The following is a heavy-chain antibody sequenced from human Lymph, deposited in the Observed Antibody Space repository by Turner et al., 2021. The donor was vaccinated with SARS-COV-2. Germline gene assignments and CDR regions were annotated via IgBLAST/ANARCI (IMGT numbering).Heavy chain of an antibody. CDR3: AKDLAGTYYSSFDY. D-gene: IGHD1-26*01. J-gene: IGHJ4*02. CDR2: INWSGGSI. CDR1: GFTFDDYA. Sequence: EVQLVESGGGLVQHGRSLRLSCAASGFTFDDYAMHWVRQAPGKGLEWVSGINWSGGSIAYADSVKGRFTISRDNPKNSLYLQMNSLRAEDTAFYYCAKDLAGTYYSSFDYWGQGTLVTVSS. V-gene: IGHV3-9*01.